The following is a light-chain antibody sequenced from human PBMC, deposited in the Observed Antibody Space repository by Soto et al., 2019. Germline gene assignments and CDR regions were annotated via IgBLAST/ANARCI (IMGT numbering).Light chain of an antibody. V-gene: IGKV4-1*01. J-gene: IGKJ2*01. Sequence: DIVMTQSPDSLAVSLDERATINCKSSQSVLYSSNNNNYLAWYQQKPGQPPKLLIYWASTRESGVPDRFSGSGSVTDFTLTISSLQAEDVAVYYCQQYYSTPHTFGQGTKLEIK. CDR2: WAS. CDR1: QSVLYSSNNNNY. CDR3: QQYYSTPHT.